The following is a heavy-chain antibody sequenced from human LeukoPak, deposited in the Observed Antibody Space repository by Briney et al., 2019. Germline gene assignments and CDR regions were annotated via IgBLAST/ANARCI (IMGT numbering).Heavy chain of an antibody. CDR3: AKDRKSRGNYDSSGYYSH. Sequence: GGSLRLSCAASGFTFSSYEMNWVRQAPGKGLEWVSYISSSGSTIYYADSVKGRFTISRDNAKNSLYLQMNSLRAEDTAVYYCAKDRKSRGNYDSSGYYSHWGQGTLVTVSS. D-gene: IGHD3-22*01. CDR2: ISSSGSTI. CDR1: GFTFSSYE. V-gene: IGHV3-48*03. J-gene: IGHJ4*02.